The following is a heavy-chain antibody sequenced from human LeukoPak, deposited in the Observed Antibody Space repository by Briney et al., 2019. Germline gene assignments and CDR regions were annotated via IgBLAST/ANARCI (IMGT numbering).Heavy chain of an antibody. Sequence: GASVKVSCKASGGTFTSYDINWVRQATGQGLEWMGWMNPNSGNTGYAQKFQGRVTITRNTSISTAYMELSSLRSEDTAVYYCARAMGASHYYYYYMDVWGKGTTVTVSS. D-gene: IGHD1-26*01. CDR3: ARAMGASHYYYYYMDV. CDR2: MNPNSGNT. CDR1: GGTFTSYD. J-gene: IGHJ6*03. V-gene: IGHV1-8*03.